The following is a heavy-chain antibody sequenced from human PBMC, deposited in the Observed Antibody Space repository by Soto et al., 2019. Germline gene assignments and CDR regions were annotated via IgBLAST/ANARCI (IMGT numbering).Heavy chain of an antibody. CDR3: ASCYSSGWYYHHYYYGMDV. J-gene: IGHJ6*02. Sequence: PGGSLRLSCAASGFTFSSYWMSWVRQAPGKGLEWVANIKQDGSEKYYVDSVKGRFTISRDNAKNSLYLQMNSLRAEDTAVYYCASCYSSGWYYHHYYYGMDVWGQGTTVTVSS. D-gene: IGHD6-19*01. V-gene: IGHV3-7*05. CDR2: IKQDGSEK. CDR1: GFTFSSYW.